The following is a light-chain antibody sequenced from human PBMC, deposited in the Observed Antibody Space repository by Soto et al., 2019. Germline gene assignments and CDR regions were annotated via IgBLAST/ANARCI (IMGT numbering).Light chain of an antibody. CDR2: GAS. CDR1: QSVISNY. Sequence: IVLTQSPGTLSLSPGERATLSCRASQSVISNYLAWYQQKPGQAPRLLNYGASSRATGIPDRFSGSGSETDFTLTISRLEPEDFAVYYCQQYGNSPYTFGQGTKLEIK. CDR3: QQYGNSPYT. J-gene: IGKJ2*01. V-gene: IGKV3-20*01.